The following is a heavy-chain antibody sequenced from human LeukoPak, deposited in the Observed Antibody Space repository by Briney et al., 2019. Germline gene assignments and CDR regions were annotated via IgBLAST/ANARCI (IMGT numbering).Heavy chain of an antibody. J-gene: IGHJ4*02. CDR3: ARGSTTVTYYFDC. D-gene: IGHD4-17*01. CDR1: GGTFSSYA. V-gene: IGHV1-69*04. Sequence: SVKVSCKASGGTFSSYAISWVRQAPGQGLEWMGRIIPILGIANYAQKFQGRVTITADKSTSTAYMELSSLRSEDTAVYYCARGSTTVTYYFDCWGQGTLVTVSS. CDR2: IIPILGIA.